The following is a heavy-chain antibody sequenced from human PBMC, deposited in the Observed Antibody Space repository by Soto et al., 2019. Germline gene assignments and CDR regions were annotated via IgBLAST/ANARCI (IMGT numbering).Heavy chain of an antibody. D-gene: IGHD3-22*01. CDR2: IIPIFGTV. V-gene: IGHV1-69*13. CDR3: AREDYYDSSGYPSWFDY. Sequence: SVKVPCKASGGTFSSYAISWVRQAPGQGLEWMGEIIPIFGTVNYAQKFQGRVTITADESTSTAYMELSSLRSEDTAVYYCAREDYYDSSGYPSWFDYWGQGTLVTVSS. CDR1: GGTFSSYA. J-gene: IGHJ4*02.